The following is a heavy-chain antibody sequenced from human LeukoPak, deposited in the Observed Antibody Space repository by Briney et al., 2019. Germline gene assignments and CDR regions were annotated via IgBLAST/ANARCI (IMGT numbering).Heavy chain of an antibody. D-gene: IGHD1-26*01. V-gene: IGHV3-7*01. CDR3: ARPNWELAIDY. CDR2: INQGGSEK. CDR1: GFTFSSYW. J-gene: IGHJ4*02. Sequence: PGGSLRLSCAASGFTFSSYWMSWVRQAPGKGLEWVANINQGGSEKYYVDSVKGRFTISRDNAKNSLYLQMNSLRAEDTAVYYCARPNWELAIDYWGPGTLVTVSS.